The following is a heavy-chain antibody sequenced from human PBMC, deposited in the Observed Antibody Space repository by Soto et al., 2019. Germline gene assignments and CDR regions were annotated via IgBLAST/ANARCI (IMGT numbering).Heavy chain of an antibody. CDR2: IDNDGGTT. CDR1: GFTFSSYF. D-gene: IGHD3-10*01. CDR3: TRGYYGPDY. V-gene: IGHV3-74*01. Sequence: EVQLVESGGGSVQPGGSLRLSCAASGFTFSSYFMYWVRQAPGKGLVWVSRIDNDGGTTNYADSVKGRVTISRDNAKNTLYLQMNSMRAEDTAVYYCTRGYYGPDYWGQGTLVTVSS. J-gene: IGHJ4*02.